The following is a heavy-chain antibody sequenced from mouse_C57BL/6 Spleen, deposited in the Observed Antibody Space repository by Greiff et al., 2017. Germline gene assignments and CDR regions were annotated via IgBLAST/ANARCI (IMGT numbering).Heavy chain of an antibody. V-gene: IGHV1-18*01. CDR3: ARWYYGSSSWYFDV. CDR2: INPNNGGT. Sequence: EVMLVESGPELVKPGASVKIPCKASGYTFTDYNMDWVKQSHGKSLEWIGDINPNNGGTIYNQKFKGKATLTVDKSSSTAYMELRSLTSEDTAVYYCARWYYGSSSWYFDVWGTGTTVTVSS. J-gene: IGHJ1*03. D-gene: IGHD1-1*01. CDR1: GYTFTDYN.